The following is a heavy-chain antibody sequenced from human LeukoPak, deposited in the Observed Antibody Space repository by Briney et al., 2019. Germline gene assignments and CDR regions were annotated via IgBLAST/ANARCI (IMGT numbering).Heavy chain of an antibody. CDR1: GFTFDDYA. D-gene: IGHD3-22*01. J-gene: IGHJ6*02. CDR3: AKDLSSAITSALVLDV. CDR2: ITWNRDNI. Sequence: PGGSLRLSCTVSGFTFDDYATHWVRHTPGKGLEWVAGITWNRDNIGYGDSVKGRFTISRDNVKNVLYLQMNSLRPEDTALYYCAKDLSSAITSALVLDVWGQGTTV. V-gene: IGHV3-9*01.